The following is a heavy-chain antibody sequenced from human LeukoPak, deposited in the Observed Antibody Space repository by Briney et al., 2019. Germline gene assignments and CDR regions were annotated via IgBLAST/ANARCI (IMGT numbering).Heavy chain of an antibody. CDR2: TYYRSKWYN. CDR1: GDTVSSNSAA. Sequence: SQTLSLSFAISGDTVSSNSAAWNWVRQSPSRGLEWLGRTYYRSKWYNDYAVSVKSRITINPDTTKNHFSLQLNSVTPEDTAVYYCARKYSSSWYDALDIWGQGTMVTVSS. D-gene: IGHD6-13*01. CDR3: ARKYSSSWYDALDI. V-gene: IGHV6-1*01. J-gene: IGHJ3*02.